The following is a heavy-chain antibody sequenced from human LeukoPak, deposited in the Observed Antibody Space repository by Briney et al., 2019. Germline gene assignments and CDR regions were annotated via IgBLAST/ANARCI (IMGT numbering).Heavy chain of an antibody. CDR1: GGSISSGGYY. CDR3: ARFRGDSSGYYYPTTGFRPRRSFDY. Sequence: PSETLSLTCTVSGGSISSGGYYWSWIRQHPGKGLEWIGYIYYSGSTYYNPSLKSRVTISVDTSKNQFSLKLSSVTAADTAVYYCARFRGDSSGYYYPTTGFRPRRSFDYWGQGTLVTVSS. J-gene: IGHJ4*02. CDR2: IYYSGST. D-gene: IGHD3-22*01. V-gene: IGHV4-31*03.